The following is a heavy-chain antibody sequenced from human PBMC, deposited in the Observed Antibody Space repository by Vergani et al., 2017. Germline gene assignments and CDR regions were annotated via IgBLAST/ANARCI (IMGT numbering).Heavy chain of an antibody. CDR2: IYYSGST. J-gene: IGHJ2*01. CDR1: GGSISSYY. V-gene: IGHV4-59*01. Sequence: QVQLQESGPGLVKPSETLSLTCTVSGGSISSYYWSWIRQPPGKGLEWIGYIYYSGSTNYNPSLKSRVTISVDTSKNPFSLKLSSVTAADTAVYYCARIDYDFWSGYYQSAWYSDLWGRGTLVTFSS. D-gene: IGHD3-3*01. CDR3: ARIDYDFWSGYYQSAWYSDL.